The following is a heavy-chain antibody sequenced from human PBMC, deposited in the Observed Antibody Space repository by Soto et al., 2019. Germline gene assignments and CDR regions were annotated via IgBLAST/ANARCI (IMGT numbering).Heavy chain of an antibody. CDR1: GFTFSSYW. D-gene: IGHD6-6*01. CDR3: ARGLGSSSYYYYGMDV. CDR2: IKQDGSEK. Sequence: EVQLVESGGGLVQPGGSLRLSCAASGFTFSSYWMSWVRQAPGKGLEWVAIIKQDGSEKYYVDSVKGRFTISRDNAKNSLYLQMNSLRAEDTAVYYCARGLGSSSYYYYGMDVWGQGTTVTVSS. J-gene: IGHJ6*02. V-gene: IGHV3-7*01.